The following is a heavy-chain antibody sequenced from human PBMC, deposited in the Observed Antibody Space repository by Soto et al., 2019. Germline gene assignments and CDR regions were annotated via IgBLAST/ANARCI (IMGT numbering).Heavy chain of an antibody. CDR3: ARDDRSGYYYYGLDV. J-gene: IGHJ6*02. D-gene: IGHD6-19*01. CDR2: IKQDGGDK. V-gene: IGHV3-7*05. CDR1: GFTFGGYW. Sequence: EVQLVESGGGLVQPGGSLRLSCAASGFTFGGYWMSWVRQAPGKGLEWVANIKQDGGDKYYLDSVKGRFTISRDNAKNSLYLQMNSLRVEDTAVYYCARDDRSGYYYYGLDVWGQGTTVTVSS.